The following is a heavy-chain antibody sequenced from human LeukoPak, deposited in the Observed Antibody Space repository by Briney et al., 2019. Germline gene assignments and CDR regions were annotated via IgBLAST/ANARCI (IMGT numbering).Heavy chain of an antibody. CDR3: AKRSQQWLEDAFDI. Sequence: GGSLRLSCAASGFTFSDYYMSWIRQAPGKGLEWVSYISSSGSTIYYADSVKGRFTISRDNSKNTLYLQMNSLRAEDTAVYYCAKRSQQWLEDAFDIWGQGTMVTVSS. CDR1: GFTFSDYY. CDR2: ISSSGSTI. J-gene: IGHJ3*02. D-gene: IGHD6-19*01. V-gene: IGHV3-11*01.